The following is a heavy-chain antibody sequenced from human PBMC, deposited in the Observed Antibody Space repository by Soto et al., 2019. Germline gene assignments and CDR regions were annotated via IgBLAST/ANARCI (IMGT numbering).Heavy chain of an antibody. CDR1: GGSFSSYY. J-gene: IGHJ4*02. CDR2: IYASGNT. V-gene: IGHV4-4*07. Sequence: ETLSLTCTVSGGSFSSYYWSWIRQPSGKGLEWIGRIYASGNTNYNPSLKRRVTMSVDTSKNQFSLKLSSVTAADTAVYYCARDLKSAQADYWGQGSQVTVSS. CDR3: ARDLKSAQADY. D-gene: IGHD3-9*01.